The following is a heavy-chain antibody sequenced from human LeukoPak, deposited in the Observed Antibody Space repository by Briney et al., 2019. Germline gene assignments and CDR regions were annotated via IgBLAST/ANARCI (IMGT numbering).Heavy chain of an antibody. V-gene: IGHV3-23*01. CDR1: GFTFSNYA. CDR2: ISDSGTST. D-gene: IGHD3-10*01. Sequence: GGSLRLSCAASGFTFSNYAISWVRQAPGKGLEWVSTISDSGTSTYYADSVKGRFTISRDNSKNTPYLQMDSLRGEDTAIYYCAKVPYSDYGSGRPPFMDVWGQGTTVAVSS. CDR3: AKVPYSDYGSGRPPFMDV. J-gene: IGHJ6*02.